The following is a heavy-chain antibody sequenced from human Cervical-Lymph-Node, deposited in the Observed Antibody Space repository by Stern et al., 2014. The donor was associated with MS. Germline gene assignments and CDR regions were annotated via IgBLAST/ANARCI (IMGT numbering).Heavy chain of an antibody. CDR2: VSYDGTQR. Sequence: VQLVESGGGVVQPGRSLSLSCVASGFTFSTYAMPWVLQAPGKGLERVAFVSYDGTQRNSTDSVKARFTISRDNSKNTLYLHMNSLRDEDTAVYFCARGGRGVGLEYWGQGALVTVSS. J-gene: IGHJ4*02. V-gene: IGHV3-30-3*01. CDR3: ARGGRGVGLEY. D-gene: IGHD3-10*01. CDR1: GFTFSTYA.